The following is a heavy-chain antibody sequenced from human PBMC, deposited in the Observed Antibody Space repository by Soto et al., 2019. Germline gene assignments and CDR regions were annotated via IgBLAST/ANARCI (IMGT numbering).Heavy chain of an antibody. D-gene: IGHD5-18*01. Sequence: CSVAGGTIIDYDGRCIRKPPWKGLEWIGYIYYSGSTNYNPSLKSRVTISVDTSKNQFSLKLSSVTAADTAVYYCARDRVDTAMAISDYWGKGTFDTVSS. CDR2: IYYSGST. J-gene: IGHJ4*02. CDR3: ARDRVDTAMAISDY. CDR1: GGTIIDYD. V-gene: IGHV4-59*01.